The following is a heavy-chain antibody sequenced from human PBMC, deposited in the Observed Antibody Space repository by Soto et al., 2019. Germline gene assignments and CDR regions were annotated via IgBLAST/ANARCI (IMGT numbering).Heavy chain of an antibody. CDR1: GGTFSSYA. J-gene: IGHJ5*02. V-gene: IGHV1-69*13. Sequence: GASVKVSCKASGGTFSSYAISWVRQAPGQGLEWMGGIIPIFGTANYAQKFQGRVTITADESTSTAYMELSSLRSEDTAVYYCARDPGRYSSSPRFDPWGQGTLVTVSS. CDR3: ARDPGRYSSSPRFDP. D-gene: IGHD6-6*01. CDR2: IIPIFGTA.